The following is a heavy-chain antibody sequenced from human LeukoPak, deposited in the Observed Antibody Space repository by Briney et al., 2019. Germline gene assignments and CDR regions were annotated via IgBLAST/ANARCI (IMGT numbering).Heavy chain of an antibody. Sequence: PSETLSLTCAVYGGSFSGYYWSWIRQPPGKGLEWIGEINNSGSTNYNPSLKSRVTISVDTSKNQFSLKLSSVTAADTAVYYCARAGGPDCWGQGTLVTVSS. CDR3: ARAGGPDC. D-gene: IGHD2-15*01. V-gene: IGHV4-34*01. CDR1: GGSFSGYY. J-gene: IGHJ4*02. CDR2: INNSGST.